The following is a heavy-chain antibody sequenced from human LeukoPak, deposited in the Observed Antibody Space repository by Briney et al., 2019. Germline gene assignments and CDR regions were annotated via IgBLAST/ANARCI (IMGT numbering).Heavy chain of an antibody. CDR1: GITNSSAW. Sequence: GGSLRLSCEASGITNSSAWMGWVRQAPGKGLEWVARIKSESAGGTTDHAAPVKGRFTISRDDSKNTLYLQMDSLIIEDTGVYYCTTPPDWGQGTLVTVSS. J-gene: IGHJ4*02. V-gene: IGHV3-15*01. CDR2: IKSESAGGTT. CDR3: TTPPD.